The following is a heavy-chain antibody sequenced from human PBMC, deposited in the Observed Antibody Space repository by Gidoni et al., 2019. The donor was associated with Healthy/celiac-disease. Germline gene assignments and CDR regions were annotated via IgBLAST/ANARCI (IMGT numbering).Heavy chain of an antibody. CDR1: GYTFTSYG. CDR3: AREKSISGSYSYDY. J-gene: IGHJ4*02. Sequence: QVQLVQSGAEVKKPGASVKVSCKASGYTFTSYGISWVRQAPGQGLEWMGWISAHNGNSNPAQKLQGRVTMTTDTSTSTAYLELRSLRSDDTAVYYCAREKSISGSYSYDYWGQGTLVTVSS. D-gene: IGHD1-26*01. V-gene: IGHV1-18*01. CDR2: ISAHNGNS.